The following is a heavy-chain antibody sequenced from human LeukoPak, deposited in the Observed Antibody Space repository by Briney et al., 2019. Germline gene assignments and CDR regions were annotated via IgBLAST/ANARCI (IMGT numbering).Heavy chain of an antibody. V-gene: IGHV1-3*01. CDR1: GYTFTSYA. J-gene: IGHJ3*01. D-gene: IGHD5-18*01. CDR2: INAGNGNT. Sequence: GASVKVSCKASGYTFTSYAMHWVRQARGQGLEWMGWINAGNGNTKYSQKFQGRVTITSDTSASTAYMELSSLRSEDTAVYYCAREGYRNANHAFDLWGQGTMVTVSS. CDR3: AREGYRNANHAFDL.